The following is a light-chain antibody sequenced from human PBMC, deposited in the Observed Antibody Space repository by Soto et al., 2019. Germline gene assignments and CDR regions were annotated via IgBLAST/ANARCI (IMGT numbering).Light chain of an antibody. Sequence: EIVLTQSPGTLSLSPGERATLSCRASQSVHNNYLAWYQQKPGQAPRPLIYGASSRATGVPDRFSGSGSGTDFTLNISRLETEDFAVYYCQQYGGSATFGQGTKVEIK. CDR1: QSVHNNY. J-gene: IGKJ1*01. CDR2: GAS. V-gene: IGKV3-20*01. CDR3: QQYGGSAT.